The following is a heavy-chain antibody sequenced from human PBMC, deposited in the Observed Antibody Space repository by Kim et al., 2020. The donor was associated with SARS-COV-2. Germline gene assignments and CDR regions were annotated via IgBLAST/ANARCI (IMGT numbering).Heavy chain of an antibody. CDR3: ISGAEGSYMDFDY. V-gene: IGHV1-24*01. D-gene: IGHD3-10*01. Sequence: ASVKVSCKVIGYSLTELSMHWLRQAPGKGLEWVGGFDPVDGDTFYAQKLKGRVTTTEDTDANTASMALSSLRPEDTADYLCISGAEGSYMDFDYWGQGT. J-gene: IGHJ4*02. CDR1: GYSLTELS. CDR2: FDPVDGDT.